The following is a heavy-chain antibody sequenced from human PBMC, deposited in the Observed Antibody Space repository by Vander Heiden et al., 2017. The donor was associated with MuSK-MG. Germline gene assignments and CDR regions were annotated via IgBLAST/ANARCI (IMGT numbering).Heavy chain of an antibody. V-gene: IGHV3-33*01. CDR3: ARDVSDSYFYMDV. Sequence: QVQLVESGGGVVQPGRYLRLSCAASGCTVRSTALHWVRQAPGKGLEWVAVIWYDDGGDKDHADSVKGRFTISRDNSKNTLYLQMNSLRVEDTGVYYCARDVSDSYFYMDVWGKGTTVTVSS. D-gene: IGHD3-3*01. CDR1: GCTVRSTA. CDR2: IWYDDGGDK. J-gene: IGHJ6*03.